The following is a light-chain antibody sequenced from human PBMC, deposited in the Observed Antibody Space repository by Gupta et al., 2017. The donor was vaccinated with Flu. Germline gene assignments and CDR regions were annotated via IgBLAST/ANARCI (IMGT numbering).Light chain of an antibody. J-gene: IGLJ3*02. CDR3: QAWVSNIGV. CDR2: EDS. Sequence: CSGHEFGYKVVSWYRQRSGQSPDLVIHEDSKRPSGIPERFSGSNSGNTATLTVSGARAMDEDDYYCQAWVSNIGVFGGGTKLTVL. V-gene: IGLV3-1*01. CDR1: EFGYKV.